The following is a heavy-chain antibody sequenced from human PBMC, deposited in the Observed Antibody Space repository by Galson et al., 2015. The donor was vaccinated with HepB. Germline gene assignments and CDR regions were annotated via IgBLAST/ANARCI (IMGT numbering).Heavy chain of an antibody. J-gene: IGHJ4*02. CDR2: ISSNGGST. CDR3: VKDLSMITFGGVIPGDY. CDR1: GFTFSSYA. Sequence: SLRLSCAASGFTFSSYAMHWVRQAPGKGLEYVSAISSNGGSTYYADSVKGRFTISRDNSKNTLYLQMSSLRAEDTAVYYCVKDLSMITFGGVIPGDYWGQGTLVTVSP. V-gene: IGHV3-64D*06. D-gene: IGHD3-16*02.